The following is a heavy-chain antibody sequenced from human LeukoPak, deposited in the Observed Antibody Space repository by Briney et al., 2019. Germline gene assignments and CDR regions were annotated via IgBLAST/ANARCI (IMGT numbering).Heavy chain of an antibody. Sequence: SETLSLTCTIYGGSFSDYEWNWIRQPPGKGLKWIGDINQSGSTNYNPPLKSRVTISVDTSKNKFSLKLNSVTAADTAVYYCARGRGSAWYPYFDNWGQGTLVTVSS. CDR1: GGSFSDYE. CDR3: ARGRGSAWYPYFDN. CDR2: INQSGST. V-gene: IGHV4-34*01. J-gene: IGHJ4*02. D-gene: IGHD6-19*01.